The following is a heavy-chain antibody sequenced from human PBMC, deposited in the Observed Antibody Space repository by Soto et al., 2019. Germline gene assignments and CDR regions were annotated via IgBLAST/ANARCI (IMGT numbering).Heavy chain of an antibody. CDR2: IIPIFGTA. V-gene: IGHV1-69*01. J-gene: IGHJ6*02. D-gene: IGHD3-10*01. Sequence: QVQLVQSGAEVKKPGSSVKVSCKASGGTFSSYAISWVRQAPGQGLEWMGGIIPIFGTANYAQKFQGRVTITADESTSTAYMELSSLRSEDTAVYYCARERGLITMVRGPLYYYYRMDVWGQGTTVTVSS. CDR1: GGTFSSYA. CDR3: ARERGLITMVRGPLYYYYRMDV.